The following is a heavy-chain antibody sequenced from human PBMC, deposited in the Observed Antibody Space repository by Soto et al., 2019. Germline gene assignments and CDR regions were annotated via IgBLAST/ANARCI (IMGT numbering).Heavy chain of an antibody. CDR2: IYYSGST. D-gene: IGHD2-8*01. CDR3: ARGGPIYCTNGVCEYYGMDV. V-gene: IGHV4-39*01. CDR1: GGSISSSSYY. J-gene: IGHJ6*02. Sequence: PSETLSLTCTVSGGSISSSSYYWGWIRQPPGKGLEWIGSIYYSGSTYYNPSLKSRVTISVDTSKNQFSLKLSSVTAADTAVYYCARGGPIYCTNGVCEYYGMDVWGQGTTVTVSS.